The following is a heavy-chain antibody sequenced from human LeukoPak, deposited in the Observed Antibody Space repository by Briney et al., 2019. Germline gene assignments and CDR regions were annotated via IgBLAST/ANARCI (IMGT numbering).Heavy chain of an antibody. V-gene: IGHV1-8*01. CDR2: MNPNSGNT. CDR1: GYTFTSYD. Sequence: ASVKVSCKASGYTFTSYDINWVRQATGRGFEWMGWMNPNSGNTGYVQKFQGRVTMTRNISISTAYMELSSLRSEDTAVYYCARGSYGGVWDWGQGTLVTVSS. J-gene: IGHJ4*02. CDR3: ARGSYGGVWD. D-gene: IGHD3-16*01.